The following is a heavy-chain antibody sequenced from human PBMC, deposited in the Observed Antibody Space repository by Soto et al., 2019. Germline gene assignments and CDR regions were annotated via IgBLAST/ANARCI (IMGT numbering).Heavy chain of an antibody. D-gene: IGHD2-2*02. V-gene: IGHV1-69*01. J-gene: IGHJ6*02. Sequence: QVQLVQSGAEVKKPGSSVKVSCKASGGTFSSYAISWVRQAPGQGLEWMGGIIPIFGTANYAQKFKGRVTITADESTSTAYMELSSLRSEDTAVYYCARGGLVVPAAIGGVYYYYGMDVWGQGTTVTVSS. CDR2: IIPIFGTA. CDR3: ARGGLVVPAAIGGVYYYYGMDV. CDR1: GGTFSSYA.